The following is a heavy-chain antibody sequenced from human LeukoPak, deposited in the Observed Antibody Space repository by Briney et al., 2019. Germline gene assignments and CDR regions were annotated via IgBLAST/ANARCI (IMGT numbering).Heavy chain of an antibody. D-gene: IGHD3-10*01. V-gene: IGHV1-2*02. Sequence: ASVKVSCKASGYTFTGYYMHWVRQAPGQGLEWMGWINPNSGGTNYAQKFQGRVTMTRDTSISTAYMELSRLRSDDTAVYYCARDLRGLFISGSYYKLGYWGQGTLVTVSS. CDR3: ARDLRGLFISGSYYKLGY. CDR2: INPNSGGT. J-gene: IGHJ4*02. CDR1: GYTFTGYY.